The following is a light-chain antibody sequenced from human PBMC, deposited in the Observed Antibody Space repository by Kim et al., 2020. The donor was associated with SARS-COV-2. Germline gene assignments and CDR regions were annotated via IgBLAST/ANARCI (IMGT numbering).Light chain of an antibody. J-gene: IGLJ1*01. CDR1: SSDVGGYNY. V-gene: IGLV2-8*01. Sequence: GQSVTISCTGTSSDVGGYNYASWYQQHPGKAPKLMIYEVSKRPSGVPDRFSGSKSGNTASLTVSGLQAEDEADYYCSSYAGSNSAVFGTGTKVTVL. CDR2: EVS. CDR3: SSYAGSNSAV.